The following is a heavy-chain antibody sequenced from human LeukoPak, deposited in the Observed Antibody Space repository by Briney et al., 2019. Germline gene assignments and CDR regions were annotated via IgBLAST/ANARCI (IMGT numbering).Heavy chain of an antibody. CDR3: ARTDYDFWSGPNWFDL. Sequence: TLSLTCTVSGGSISSGSYYWSWIRQPAGKGLEWIGRIYTSGSTNYNPSLKSRVTISVDTSKNQFSLKLSSVTAADTAVYYCARTDYDFWSGPNWFDLWGQGTLVTVSS. V-gene: IGHV4-61*02. J-gene: IGHJ5*02. D-gene: IGHD3-3*01. CDR1: GGSISSGSYY. CDR2: IYTSGST.